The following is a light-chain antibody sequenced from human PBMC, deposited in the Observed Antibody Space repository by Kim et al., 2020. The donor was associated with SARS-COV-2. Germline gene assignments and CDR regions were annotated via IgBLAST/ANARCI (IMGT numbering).Light chain of an antibody. J-gene: IGKJ2*03. CDR2: GIY. Sequence: LSVSPGERGTLSCKASQSINGNLAWYQQRPGQAPRLLIYGIYLRASGIPARFSGSGSELEFTLTISGLQSEDFATYYCQHYNGWPRFGQGTKLEI. V-gene: IGKV3-15*01. CDR3: QHYNGWPR. CDR1: QSINGN.